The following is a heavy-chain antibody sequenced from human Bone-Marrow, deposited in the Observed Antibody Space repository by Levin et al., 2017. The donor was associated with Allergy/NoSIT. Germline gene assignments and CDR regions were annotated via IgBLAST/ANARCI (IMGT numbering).Heavy chain of an antibody. CDR2: ITASGHKT. D-gene: IGHD6-19*01. CDR1: GFTFSDYA. J-gene: IGHJ4*02. Sequence: QPGGSLRLSCAASGFTFSDYAITWVRQAPGKGLAWVSAITASGHKTYYSNSAEGRFSVSRDNAGKTVYLQMNSLTGDDTAVYYCAREKGGTRGWYTVDYWGQGALVIVSP. CDR3: AREKGGTRGWYTVDY. V-gene: IGHV3-23*01.